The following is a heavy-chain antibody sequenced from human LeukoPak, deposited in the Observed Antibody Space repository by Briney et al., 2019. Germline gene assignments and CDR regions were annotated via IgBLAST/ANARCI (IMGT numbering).Heavy chain of an antibody. CDR1: GYTFTNFW. CDR3: ARSYCSSTTCPPGAY. CDR2: IYPGDSDT. D-gene: IGHD2-2*01. Sequence: GESLKISCKGFGYTFTNFWIGWVRQMPGKGLDWMGLIYPGDSDTRYSPSFQGQVTISADKSISTVYLQWSSLKASDTAMYYCARSYCSSTTCPPGAYWGQGTLVTVSS. J-gene: IGHJ4*02. V-gene: IGHV5-51*01.